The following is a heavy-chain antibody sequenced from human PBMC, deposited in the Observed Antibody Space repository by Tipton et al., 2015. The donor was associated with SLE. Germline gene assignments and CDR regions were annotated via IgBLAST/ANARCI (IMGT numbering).Heavy chain of an antibody. Sequence: TLSLTCTVSGDSISNYYWNWIRQPAGKGLEWIGRLYGSGSPTHYNPSLEGRVTVSVDTSQNQVSLKLTSVTAADTAVYYCARIRPGHGDPFDFWGQGTLVTVSS. CDR2: LYGSGSPT. J-gene: IGHJ4*02. CDR3: ARIRPGHGDPFDF. D-gene: IGHD4-17*01. V-gene: IGHV4-4*07. CDR1: GDSISNYY.